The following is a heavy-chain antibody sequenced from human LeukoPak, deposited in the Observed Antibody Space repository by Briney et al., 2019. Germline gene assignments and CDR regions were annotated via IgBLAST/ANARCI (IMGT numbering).Heavy chain of an antibody. CDR1: GYTFTGYY. D-gene: IGHD6-13*01. CDR2: INPNSGGT. J-gene: IGHJ6*02. CDR3: ARDQASAAVGTVYYYHGMDV. V-gene: IGHV1-2*02. Sequence: ASVKVSCKASGYTFTGYYMHWVRQAPGHGLEWMGWINPNSGGTNYAQKFQGRVTMTRDTSISTAYMELSSLGFDDTAMYYCARDQASAAVGTVYYYHGMDVWGQGTTVTVSS.